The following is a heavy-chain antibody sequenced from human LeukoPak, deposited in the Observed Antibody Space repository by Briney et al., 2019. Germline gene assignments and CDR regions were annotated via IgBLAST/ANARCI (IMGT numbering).Heavy chain of an antibody. V-gene: IGHV4-34*01. CDR3: GRVGPIVATIDDAFDI. CDR2: INHSGST. D-gene: IGHD5-12*01. J-gene: IGHJ3*02. Sequence: PSETLSLTCAVYGGSFSGYYWSWIRQPPGKGLEWIGEINHSGSTNYNPSLKSRVTISVDTSKNQFSLKLSSVTAADTAVYYCGRVGPIVATIDDAFDIWGQGTMVTVSS. CDR1: GGSFSGYY.